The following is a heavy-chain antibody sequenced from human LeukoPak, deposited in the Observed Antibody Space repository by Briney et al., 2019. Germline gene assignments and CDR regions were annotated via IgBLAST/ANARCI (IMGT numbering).Heavy chain of an antibody. CDR2: ISSSSSYI. J-gene: IGHJ3*02. V-gene: IGHV3-21*01. D-gene: IGHD2-2*01. CDR3: ARARYCSSTSCYYAFDI. CDR1: GFTFSSYS. Sequence: GGSLRLSCAASGFTFSSYSMNWVRKAPGKGLEWVSSISSSSSYIYYADSVKGRFTISRDNAKNSLYLQMNSLRAEDTAVYYCARARYCSSTSCYYAFDIWGQGTIVTVSS.